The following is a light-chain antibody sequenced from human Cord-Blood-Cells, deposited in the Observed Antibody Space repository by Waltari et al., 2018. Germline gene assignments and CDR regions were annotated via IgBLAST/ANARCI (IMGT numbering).Light chain of an antibody. CDR3: SSYAGSNNIWV. CDR1: SSDVGGYNY. J-gene: IGLJ3*02. Sequence: QSALTQPPSASGSPGQSVTISCTGTSSDVGGYNYVSWYQQHPGKAPKLMIYEVSKRPSGVPDRFSGSKAGNTASLTVSGRQAEDEADYYCSSYAGSNNIWVFGGGTKLTVL. CDR2: EVS. V-gene: IGLV2-8*01.